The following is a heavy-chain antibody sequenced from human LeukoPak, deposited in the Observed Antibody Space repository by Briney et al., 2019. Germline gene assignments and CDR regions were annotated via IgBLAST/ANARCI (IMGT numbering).Heavy chain of an antibody. V-gene: IGHV1-2*02. CDR3: ARDRRGISGIAGY. CDR2: ISPNSGGT. D-gene: IGHD2-15*01. J-gene: IGHJ4*02. CDR1: GYTFTGYY. Sequence: ASVKVSCKASGYTFTGYYMQWVRQAPGQGLEWMGWISPNSGGTNYAQKFQGRVTMTRDTSISTAYMELSRLRSDDTAVYYCARDRRGISGIAGYWGQGTLVTVSS.